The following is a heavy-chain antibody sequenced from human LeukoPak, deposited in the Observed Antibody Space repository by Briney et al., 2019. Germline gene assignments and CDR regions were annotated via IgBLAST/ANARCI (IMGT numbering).Heavy chain of an antibody. J-gene: IGHJ5*02. CDR3: AKDLLENYDFFNWFDP. CDR1: GFTFSTYG. V-gene: IGHV3-30*18. Sequence: GGSLRLSCAASGFTFSTYGMHWGRQAPGKGLEWVAVISYDGSKKYYGDSVKGRFTISRDNSMNTLYLQMNSLRAEDTAVYYCAKDLLENYDFFNWFDPWGQGTLVTVSS. CDR2: ISYDGSKK. D-gene: IGHD3-3*01.